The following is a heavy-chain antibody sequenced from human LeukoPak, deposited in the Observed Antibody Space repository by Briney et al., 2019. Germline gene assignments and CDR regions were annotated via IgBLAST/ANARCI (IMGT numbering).Heavy chain of an antibody. D-gene: IGHD3-3*01. Sequence: PGGSLRLSCAASGFTFSDYYMSWIRQAPGKGLEWVSYISSSGSTIYYADSVKGRFTISRDNAKNSLYLQMNSLRAEDTAVYYCARADYDFWSGYWAGRAAFDIWGQGTMVTVSS. CDR2: ISSSGSTI. V-gene: IGHV3-11*04. CDR3: ARADYDFWSGYWAGRAAFDI. CDR1: GFTFSDYY. J-gene: IGHJ3*02.